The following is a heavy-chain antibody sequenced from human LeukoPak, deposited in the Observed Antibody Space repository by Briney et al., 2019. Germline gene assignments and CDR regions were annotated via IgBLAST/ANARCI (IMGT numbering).Heavy chain of an antibody. CDR1: GGSISSGGYS. CDR2: IYHSGTT. Sequence: PSETLSLTCAVSGGSISSGGYSWNWIRQPPGKGLEWIGYIYHSGTTYYNPSLKSRVTISVDRSKNQFSLKPSSVTAADTAVYYCARDQSSSWYWFDPWGQGTLVTVSS. D-gene: IGHD6-13*01. J-gene: IGHJ5*02. V-gene: IGHV4-30-2*01. CDR3: ARDQSSSWYWFDP.